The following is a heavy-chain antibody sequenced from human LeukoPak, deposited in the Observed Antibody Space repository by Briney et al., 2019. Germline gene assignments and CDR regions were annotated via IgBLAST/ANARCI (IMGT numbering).Heavy chain of an antibody. CDR3: ARDRSSGSYYGDLDY. J-gene: IGHJ4*02. D-gene: IGHD1-26*01. CDR2: INPNSGGT. V-gene: IGHV1-2*06. CDR1: GYTFTGYY. Sequence: ASVKVSCKASGYTFTGYYMHWVRQAPGQGLEWMGRINPNSGGTNYAQKFQGRVTMTRDTSISTAYMELSRLRSDDTAVYYCARDRSSGSYYGDLDYWGQGTLVTVSS.